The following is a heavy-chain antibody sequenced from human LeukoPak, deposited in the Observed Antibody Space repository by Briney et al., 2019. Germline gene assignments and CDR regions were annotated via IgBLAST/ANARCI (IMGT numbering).Heavy chain of an antibody. Sequence: ASVKVSCKXSGYTFTSYGISWVRQAPGQGLEWMGWISAYNGNTNYAQKLQGRVTTTTDTSTSTAYMELSSLRSEDTAVYYCARDSTVTSLGDYWGQGTLVTVSS. CDR1: GYTFTSYG. D-gene: IGHD4-11*01. J-gene: IGHJ4*02. V-gene: IGHV1-18*01. CDR2: ISAYNGNT. CDR3: ARDSTVTSLGDY.